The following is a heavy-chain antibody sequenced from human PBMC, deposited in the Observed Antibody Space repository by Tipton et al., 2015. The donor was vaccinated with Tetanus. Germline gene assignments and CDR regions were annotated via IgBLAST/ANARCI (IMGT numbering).Heavy chain of an antibody. J-gene: IGHJ4*02. CDR1: GFRFSDHY. D-gene: IGHD6-19*01. V-gene: IGHV3-23*01. CDR3: ARDGSGSDFDY. Sequence: SLRLSCAVSGFRFSDHYMDWVRQAPGKGLEWVSTISGGGHNTHCADSVKGRFTISRDTSQNHLFLQMNSLRAEDTARYYCARDGSGSDFDYWGQGTLVTVSS. CDR2: ISGGGHNT.